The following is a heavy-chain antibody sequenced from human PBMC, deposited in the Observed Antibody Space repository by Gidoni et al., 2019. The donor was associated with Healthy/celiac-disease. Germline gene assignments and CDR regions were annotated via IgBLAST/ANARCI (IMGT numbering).Heavy chain of an antibody. CDR1: GFTFSSYA. Sequence: QVQLVESGGGVVQPGSSLRLSCAASGFTFSSYAMHWVRQAPGKGLEWVAVISYDGSNKYYADSVKGRFTISRDNSKNTLYLQMNSLRAEDTAVYYCARGVDGGATIPSYYYYYGMDVWGQGTTVTVSS. J-gene: IGHJ6*02. D-gene: IGHD5-12*01. CDR3: ARGVDGGATIPSYYYYYGMDV. V-gene: IGHV3-30*04. CDR2: ISYDGSNK.